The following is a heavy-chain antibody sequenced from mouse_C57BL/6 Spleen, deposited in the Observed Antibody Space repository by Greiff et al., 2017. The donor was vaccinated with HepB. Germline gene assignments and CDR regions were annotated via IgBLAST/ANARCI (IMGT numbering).Heavy chain of an antibody. J-gene: IGHJ4*01. V-gene: IGHV1-22*01. D-gene: IGHD2-2*01. CDR2: INPNNGGT. CDR1: GYTFTDYN. CDR3: ARKEGYDNYAMDY. Sequence: EVQLQQSGPELVKPGASVKMSCKASGYTFTDYNMHWVKQSHGKSLEWIGYINPNNGGTSYNQKFKGKATLTVNKSSSTAYMELRSLTSEDSAVYYCARKEGYDNYAMDYWGQGTSVTVSS.